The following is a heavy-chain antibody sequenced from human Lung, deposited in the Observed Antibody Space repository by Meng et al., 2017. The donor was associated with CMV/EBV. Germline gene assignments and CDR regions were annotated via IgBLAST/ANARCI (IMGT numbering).Heavy chain of an antibody. J-gene: IGHJ6*02. D-gene: IGHD1-26*01. CDR2: IYSGDDST. CDR3: AKGKWGGNYYYYGMDV. V-gene: IGHV3-23*03. CDR1: GFTFSTFA. Sequence: ESXKISXAASGFTFSTFAMSWVRQAPGKGLQWVSVIYSGDDSTYYADSVKGRFTISRDNSKNMLYLQMNSLRAEDSAVYFCAKGKWGGNYYYYGMDVWGRGTTVTVSS.